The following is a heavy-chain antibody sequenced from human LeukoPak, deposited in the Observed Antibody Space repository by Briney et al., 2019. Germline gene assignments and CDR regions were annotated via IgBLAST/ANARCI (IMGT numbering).Heavy chain of an antibody. D-gene: IGHD2-2*01. CDR1: GGSISSSSYY. Sequence: SETLSLTCSVSGGSISSSSYYWGWIRQPRGKGLEGFVSNYDSGSTYYNPSIKRRVTISVDTSKNQFSLKLSSVTAADTAVYYCASRFSGYCSSTSCSYFDYWGQGTLVTVSS. J-gene: IGHJ4*02. CDR2: NYDSGST. CDR3: ASRFSGYCSSTSCSYFDY. V-gene: IGHV4-39*01.